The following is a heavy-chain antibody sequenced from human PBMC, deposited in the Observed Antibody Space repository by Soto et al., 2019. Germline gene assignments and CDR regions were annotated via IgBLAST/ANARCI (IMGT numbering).Heavy chain of an antibody. V-gene: IGHV3-48*02. J-gene: IGHJ3*02. CDR3: ARENPGDAFDI. CDR2: ISSSSSTI. Sequence: EVQLVESGGGLVQPGGSLRLSCAASGFTFSSYSMNWVRQAPGKGLEWVSYISSSSSTIYYADSVKGRFTISRDNAKNSLYLHMNSLRDEDTAVYYCARENPGDAFDIWGQGTMVTVSS. CDR1: GFTFSSYS.